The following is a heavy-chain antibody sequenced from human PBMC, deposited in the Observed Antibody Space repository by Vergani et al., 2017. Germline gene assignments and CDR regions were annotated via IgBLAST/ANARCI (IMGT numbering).Heavy chain of an antibody. V-gene: IGHV3-30*18. D-gene: IGHD3-22*01. CDR3: AKDITMIVVVTKDDY. J-gene: IGHJ4*02. CDR1: GFTFSSYG. CDR2: ISYDGSNK. Sequence: QVQLVESGGGVVQPGRSLRLSCAASGFTFSSYGMHWVRQAPGKGLEWVAVISYDGSNKYYADSVKGRFTISRDNSKNTLYLQMNSLRAEDTAVYYCAKDITMIVVVTKDDYWGQGTLVTVSS.